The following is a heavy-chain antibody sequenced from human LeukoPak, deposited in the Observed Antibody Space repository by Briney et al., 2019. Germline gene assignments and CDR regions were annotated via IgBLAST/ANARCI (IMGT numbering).Heavy chain of an antibody. Sequence: SVTVSCKASGGTFSSYAISWVRQAPGHGLEWMGGIIPIFGTANYAQKFQGRVTITADESTSTAYMELSSLRSEDTAVYYCARDCGPLAFDIWGQGTMVTVSS. CDR3: ARDCGPLAFDI. J-gene: IGHJ3*02. CDR1: GGTFSSYA. D-gene: IGHD2-21*01. V-gene: IGHV1-69*01. CDR2: IIPIFGTA.